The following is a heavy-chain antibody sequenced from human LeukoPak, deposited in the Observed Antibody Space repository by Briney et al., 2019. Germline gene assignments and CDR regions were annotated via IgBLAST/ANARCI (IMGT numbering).Heavy chain of an antibody. CDR3: ASQLRDNQMYYYGSGYAFDI. CDR1: GGSLSSYY. Sequence: SETLSLTCTVSGGSLSSYYWSWIRQPAGKGLEWIGRIYTSGSTNYNPSLKSRVTMSVDTSKNQFSLKLSSVTAADTAVYYCASQLRDNQMYYYGSGYAFDIWGQGTMVTVSS. V-gene: IGHV4-4*07. CDR2: IYTSGST. J-gene: IGHJ3*02. D-gene: IGHD3-10*01.